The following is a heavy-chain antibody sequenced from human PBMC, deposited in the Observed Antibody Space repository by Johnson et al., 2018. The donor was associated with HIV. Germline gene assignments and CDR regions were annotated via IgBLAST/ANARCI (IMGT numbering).Heavy chain of an antibody. V-gene: IGHV3-20*04. D-gene: IGHD3-22*01. J-gene: IGHJ3*02. CDR2: INWNGYST. Sequence: EVQLVESGGGVVRPGGSLRLSCAASGFTSDDFAMSWVRQVPGKGLEWVSGINWNGYSTGHADSVKGRFTISRDNAKNSLYLQMNSLRAEDTALYYCVRRHYYDSSGYLDAFDIWGQGTMVTVSS. CDR3: VRRHYYDSSGYLDAFDI. CDR1: GFTSDDFA.